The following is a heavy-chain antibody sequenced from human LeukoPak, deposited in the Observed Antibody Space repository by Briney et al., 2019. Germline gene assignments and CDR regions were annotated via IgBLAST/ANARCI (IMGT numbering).Heavy chain of an antibody. CDR2: MSAISTYI. CDR3: ARDRSTNRYAEYFFDY. Sequence: PGGSLRLSCAASGFTFSSYSVNWVRQAPGKGLEWVSSMSAISTYIYYADSVKGRLSISRDNAKNSLFLQMNSLRAEDTALYYCARDRSTNRYAEYFFDYWGQGTLVTVSS. V-gene: IGHV3-21*01. J-gene: IGHJ4*02. D-gene: IGHD2-2*01. CDR1: GFTFSSYS.